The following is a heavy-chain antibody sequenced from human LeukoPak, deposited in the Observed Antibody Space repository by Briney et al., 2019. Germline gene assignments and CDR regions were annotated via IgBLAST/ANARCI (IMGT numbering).Heavy chain of an antibody. V-gene: IGHV1-46*01. Sequence: ASVKVSCKASGYTFTSYYMHWVRQAPGQGLEWMGIINPSGGSTSYAQKFQGRVTMTRDTSISTAYMELSRLRSDDTAVYYCARVGASSYDYVWGSYRYTLFDYWGQGTLVTVSS. D-gene: IGHD3-16*02. J-gene: IGHJ4*02. CDR3: ARVGASSYDYVWGSYRYTLFDY. CDR2: INPSGGST. CDR1: GYTFTSYY.